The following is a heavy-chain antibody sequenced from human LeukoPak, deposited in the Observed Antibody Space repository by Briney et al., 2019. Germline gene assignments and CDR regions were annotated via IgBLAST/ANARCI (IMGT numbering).Heavy chain of an antibody. CDR1: GFSLSSYE. D-gene: IGHD2-21*01. CDR2: IGRSDSIR. J-gene: IGHJ6*03. V-gene: IGHV3-48*03. Sequence: GGSLRLSCAASGFSLSSYEMNWVRQTPGKGLEWISHIGRSDSIRHYADSVKGRFSISRDNAKNSLYLQMNNLRAEDTAIYYCARYSEVYYYVDVWGAGTTVIVSS. CDR3: ARYSEVYYYVDV.